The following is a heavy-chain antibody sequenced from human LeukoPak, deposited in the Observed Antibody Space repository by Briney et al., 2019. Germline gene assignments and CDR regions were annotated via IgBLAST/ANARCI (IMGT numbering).Heavy chain of an antibody. CDR1: GFTFDDYA. CDR2: ISWNSGSI. Sequence: GGSLRLSCAASGFTFDDYAIHWVRQAPGKGLEWVSGISWNSGSIGYADSVKGRFTISRDNAKNSLYLQMNSLRAEDTALYYCAKDSVSGSYYDDAFDIWGQGTMVTVSS. V-gene: IGHV3-9*01. CDR3: AKDSVSGSYYDDAFDI. J-gene: IGHJ3*02. D-gene: IGHD1-26*01.